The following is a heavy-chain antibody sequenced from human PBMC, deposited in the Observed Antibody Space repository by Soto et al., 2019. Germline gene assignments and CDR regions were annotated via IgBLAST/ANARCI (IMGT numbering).Heavy chain of an antibody. D-gene: IGHD3-22*01. V-gene: IGHV4-4*02. CDR2: IYHSGST. Sequence: SETLSLTCAVSGGSISSSNWWSWVRQPPGKGLEWIGEIYHSGSTNYNPSLKSRVTISVDKSKNQFSLRLRSVTAADTAVYYCAGLYHYDSSGYYDYWGQGTLVTVSS. CDR3: AGLYHYDSSGYYDY. CDR1: GGSISSSNW. J-gene: IGHJ4*02.